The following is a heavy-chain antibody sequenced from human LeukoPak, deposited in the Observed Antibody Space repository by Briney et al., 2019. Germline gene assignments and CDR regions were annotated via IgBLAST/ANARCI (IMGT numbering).Heavy chain of an antibody. CDR3: ARRRLGWYSVDY. V-gene: IGHV4-59*08. J-gene: IGHJ4*02. CDR1: GGSISSHY. D-gene: IGHD6-19*01. CDR2: IYYSGIT. Sequence: SETLSLTCTVSGGSISSHYWSWIRQPPGKGLEWIGFIYYSGITNYNPSLKSRVTISVDTSKNQFSLKLSSVTAADTAAYYCARRRLGWYSVDYWGQGTLVTVSS.